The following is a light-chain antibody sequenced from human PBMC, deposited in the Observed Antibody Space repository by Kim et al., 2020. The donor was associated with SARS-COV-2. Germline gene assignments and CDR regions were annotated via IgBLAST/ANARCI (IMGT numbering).Light chain of an antibody. CDR3: QQANSIPWT. V-gene: IGKV1-12*01. Sequence: DIQMTQSPSSVSASVGARVTITCRASQGISSWLVWYQQKPGKAPKLLIYAASSLQSGVPSRFSGSGSGTDFTLTISSLQPEDFATYYCQQANSIPWTFGQGTKVDIK. J-gene: IGKJ1*01. CDR2: AAS. CDR1: QGISSW.